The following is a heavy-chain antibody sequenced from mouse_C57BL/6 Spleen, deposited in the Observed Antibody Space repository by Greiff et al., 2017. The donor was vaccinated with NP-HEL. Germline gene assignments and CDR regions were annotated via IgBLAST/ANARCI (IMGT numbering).Heavy chain of an antibody. CDR2: IYPGDGDT. J-gene: IGHJ3*01. CDR1: GYAFSSSW. V-gene: IGHV1-82*01. D-gene: IGHD2-3*01. CDR3: ARSPYDGYSAWFAY. Sequence: QVQLQQSGPELVKPGASVKISCKASGYAFSSSWMNWVKQRPGKGLEWIGRIYPGDGDTNYNGKFKGKATLTADKSSSTAYMQLSSLTSEDSAVYLCARSPYDGYSAWFAYWGQGTLVTVSA.